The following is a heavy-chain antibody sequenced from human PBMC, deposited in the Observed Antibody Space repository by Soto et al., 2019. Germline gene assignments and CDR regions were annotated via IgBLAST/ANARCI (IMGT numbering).Heavy chain of an antibody. D-gene: IGHD1-26*01. CDR1: GFTFSSYG. CDR3: ARDHEGATTV. J-gene: IGHJ4*02. V-gene: IGHV3-33*01. Sequence: QVQLVESGGGVVQPGRSLRLSCAASGFTFSSYGMHWVRQAPGKGLEWVAVIWYDGSNKYYADSVKGRFTISRDNSKNTLYRQMNSLRAEDTAVYSCARDHEGATTVWGQGTLVTVSS. CDR2: IWYDGSNK.